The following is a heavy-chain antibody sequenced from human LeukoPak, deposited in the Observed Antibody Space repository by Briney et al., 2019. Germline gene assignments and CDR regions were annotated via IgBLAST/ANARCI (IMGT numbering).Heavy chain of an antibody. V-gene: IGHV3-7*04. CDR2: IKQGESER. J-gene: IGHJ3*02. CDR3: ARGDNSAFDI. Sequence: GGSLGLSCAASGFTFRSYRMNWVRQAPGKGREWVASIKQGESERYYVDSVNGRFTISRDNAKNSLYLQMNSLRAEDTAVYYCARGDNSAFDIWGQGTMVTVSS. D-gene: IGHD3-22*01. CDR1: GFTFRSYR.